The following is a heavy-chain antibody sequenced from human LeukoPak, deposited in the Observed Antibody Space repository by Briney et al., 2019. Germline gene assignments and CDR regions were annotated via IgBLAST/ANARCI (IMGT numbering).Heavy chain of an antibody. V-gene: IGHV3-30*18. CDR3: AKDRSTYYYGSGSQPFDY. CDR1: GFTFTTYG. J-gene: IGHJ4*02. Sequence: GGSLRLSCAASGFTFTTYGMHWVRQAPGKGLEWVAVISYDGSNKYYADSVKGRFTISRDNSKNTLYLQMNSLRAEDTAVYYCAKDRSTYYYGSGSQPFDYWGQGTLVTVSS. CDR2: ISYDGSNK. D-gene: IGHD3-10*01.